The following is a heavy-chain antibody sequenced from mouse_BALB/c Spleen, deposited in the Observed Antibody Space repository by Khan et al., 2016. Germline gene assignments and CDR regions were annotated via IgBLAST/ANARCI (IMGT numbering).Heavy chain of an antibody. Sequence: VQLQQSGAELVRPGSSVKISCKASGYAFSGYWMNWVKQRHGQGLEWIGQIYPGDGDTNYNGKFKGKATLTADKSSSTAYMQLSSLTSEDSAVYFCARGTPFASWGQGTLVTVSA. J-gene: IGHJ3*01. CDR2: IYPGDGDT. V-gene: IGHV1-80*01. CDR1: GYAFSGYW. CDR3: ARGTPFAS. D-gene: IGHD2-14*01.